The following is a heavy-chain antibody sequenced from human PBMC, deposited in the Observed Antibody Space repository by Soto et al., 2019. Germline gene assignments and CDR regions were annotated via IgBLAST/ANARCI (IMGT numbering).Heavy chain of an antibody. CDR3: ARNFL. J-gene: IGHJ6*02. Sequence: GGSLRLSCEGSGFTFSNNWMSWVRQAPGRGLEWVAKINQDGSEKYYVDSVKGRFTISRDNAKNSVYLQMNSLRVEDTAVYYCARNFLWGQGTTVTVSS. CDR1: GFTFSNNW. CDR2: INQDGSEK. V-gene: IGHV3-7*05.